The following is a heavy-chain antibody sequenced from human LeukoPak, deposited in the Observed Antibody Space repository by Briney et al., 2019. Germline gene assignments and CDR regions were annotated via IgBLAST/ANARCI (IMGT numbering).Heavy chain of an antibody. J-gene: IGHJ4*02. CDR1: GFTFSSYW. D-gene: IGHD3-10*01. Sequence: GGSLRLSCAASGFTFSSYWMSWVRQAPGKGLEWVANIKQDGSEKYYVDSVKGRFTISRDNAKNSLYLQMNSLRAEDTAVYYCARNGVLLWLGELSDWGQGTLVTVSS. CDR3: ARNGVLLWLGELSD. V-gene: IGHV3-7*03. CDR2: IKQDGSEK.